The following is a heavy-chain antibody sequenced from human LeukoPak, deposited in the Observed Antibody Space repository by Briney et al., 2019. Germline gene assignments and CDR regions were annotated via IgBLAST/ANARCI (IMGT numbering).Heavy chain of an antibody. CDR1: GFTFDDYA. V-gene: IGHV3-9*01. CDR2: INWNSHNV. Sequence: GRSLRLSCAASGFTFDDYAVHWVRQAPGKGLEWVSGINWNSHNVAYADSVKGRFTISRDNAKNSLYLQMNSLRAEDTALLYCARAPIYGDSAGFFDYWGQGTLVTVSS. J-gene: IGHJ4*02. D-gene: IGHD4-17*01. CDR3: ARAPIYGDSAGFFDY.